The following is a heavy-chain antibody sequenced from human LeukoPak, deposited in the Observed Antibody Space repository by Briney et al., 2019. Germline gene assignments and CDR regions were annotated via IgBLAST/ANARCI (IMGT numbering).Heavy chain of an antibody. CDR2: SYYSGGT. Sequence: SETLSLTCTVSGGSISTGGYYWSWIRQTPGKGLEWIGNSYYSGGTKYNPSLKSRLTISVDTSRNQFSLELSSVAAADTAVYFCARHVGKWGFDYWGQGTLVTVSS. CDR1: GGSISTGGYY. V-gene: IGHV4-61*08. CDR3: ARHVGKWGFDY. D-gene: IGHD7-27*01. J-gene: IGHJ4*02.